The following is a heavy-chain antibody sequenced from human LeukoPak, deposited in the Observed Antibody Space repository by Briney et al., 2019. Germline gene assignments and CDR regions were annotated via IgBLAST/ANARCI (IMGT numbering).Heavy chain of an antibody. J-gene: IGHJ3*02. CDR2: IYPGGDSNT. D-gene: IGHD2-2*01. CDR3: ARHRRETTSYSGSDI. Sequence: GESLKISCKGSGYSFTSHWIGWVRRMPGKGLEWMGIIYPGGDSNTRYSPSFQGQVTISADKSISTAYLQWRSLKASDTAMYYCARHRRETTSYSGSDIWGQGTMVTVSS. CDR1: GYSFTSHW. V-gene: IGHV5-51*01.